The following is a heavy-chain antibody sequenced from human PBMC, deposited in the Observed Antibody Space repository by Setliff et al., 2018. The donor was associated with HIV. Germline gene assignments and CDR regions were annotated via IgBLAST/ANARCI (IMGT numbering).Heavy chain of an antibody. CDR1: GGSISSYY. D-gene: IGHD4-17*01. V-gene: IGHV4-38-2*02. CDR3: ARKVGGDFDY. J-gene: IGHJ4*02. CDR2: FYHSGRT. Sequence: SETLSLTCTVSGGSISSYYWGWIRQPPGKGLEWIGSFYHSGRTYYNPSLKSRVTISVDTSKIQFSLKLSSVTAADTAVYYCARKVGGDFDYWGQGTLVTVSS.